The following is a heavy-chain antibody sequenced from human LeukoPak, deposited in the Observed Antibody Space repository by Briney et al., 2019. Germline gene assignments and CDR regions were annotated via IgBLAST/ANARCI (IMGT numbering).Heavy chain of an antibody. D-gene: IGHD1-7*01. Sequence: GGSLRLSCAASGFFFSTYAMNWVRQAPGKGLEWVSAISGSGGSTYYADSVKGRFTISRDNSKNTLYLQMNSLRAEDTAVYYCAKPGTDSSFDYYYYMDVWGKGTTVTISS. CDR3: AKPGTDSSFDYYYYMDV. J-gene: IGHJ6*03. V-gene: IGHV3-23*01. CDR1: GFFFSTYA. CDR2: ISGSGGST.